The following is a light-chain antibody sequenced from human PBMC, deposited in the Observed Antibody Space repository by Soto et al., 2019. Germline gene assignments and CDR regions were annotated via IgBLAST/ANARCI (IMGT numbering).Light chain of an antibody. CDR3: QQYNKWPLFT. V-gene: IGKV3-15*01. Sequence: ERVMTQSPATLSVSPGERATLSCRASQSVGTNLAWYQQRPGQAPRLLIYGASTRATGIPARFSGSGSGTEFTLTISSLQSEDFARYYCQQYNKWPLFTFGPGTRVDIK. J-gene: IGKJ3*01. CDR1: QSVGTN. CDR2: GAS.